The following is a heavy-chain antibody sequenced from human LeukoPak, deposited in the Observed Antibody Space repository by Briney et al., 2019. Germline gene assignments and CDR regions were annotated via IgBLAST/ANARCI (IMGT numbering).Heavy chain of an antibody. CDR2: ISWNSGSI. CDR3: AKDGSSGWGYNWFDP. Sequence: PGRSLRLSCAASGFTFDDYAMHWVRQAPGKGLEWVSGISWNSGSIGYADSVKGRFTISGDNAKNSLYLQMNSLRAEDTALYYCAKDGSSGWGYNWFDPWGQGTLVTVSS. V-gene: IGHV3-9*01. CDR1: GFTFDDYA. J-gene: IGHJ5*02. D-gene: IGHD6-19*01.